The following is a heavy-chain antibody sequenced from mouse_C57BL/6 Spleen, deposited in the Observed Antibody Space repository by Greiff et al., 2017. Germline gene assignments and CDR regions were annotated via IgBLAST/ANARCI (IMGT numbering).Heavy chain of an antibody. Sequence: VQLQQSGAELVKPGASVKISCKASGYAFSSYWMNWVKQRPGKGLEWIGQIYPGDGDTNYNGKFKGKATLTADKSSSTAYMQLSSLTSEDSAVYFCARYYCGSSFLYYYAMDYWGQGTSVTVSS. D-gene: IGHD1-1*01. CDR1: GYAFSSYW. V-gene: IGHV1-80*01. CDR3: ARYYCGSSFLYYYAMDY. J-gene: IGHJ4*01. CDR2: IYPGDGDT.